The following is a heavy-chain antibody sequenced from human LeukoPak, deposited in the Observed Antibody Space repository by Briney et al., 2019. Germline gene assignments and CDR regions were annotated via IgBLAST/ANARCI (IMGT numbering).Heavy chain of an antibody. D-gene: IGHD2-2*01. CDR2: INGGSGNT. CDR3: ARDWGYQLIAY. J-gene: IGHJ4*02. V-gene: IGHV1-3*01. CDR1: GYIFTGYA. Sequence: GASVKVSCKASGYIFTGYALHWVRQAPGQRLEWMGWINGGSGNTKYPQNFQGRVTITRDTSASTAYLELSSLRSEDTAVYYCARDWGYQLIAYWGQGTLVTVSS.